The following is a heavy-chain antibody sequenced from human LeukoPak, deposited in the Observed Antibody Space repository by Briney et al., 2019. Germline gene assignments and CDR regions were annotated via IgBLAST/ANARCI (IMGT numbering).Heavy chain of an antibody. D-gene: IGHD2-2*01. V-gene: IGHV1-18*01. CDR3: ARHSIYCSSTSCYAP. J-gene: IGHJ5*02. CDR2: ISAYNGNT. Sequence: ASVKVSCKASGYAFTSYGISWVRQAPGQGLERMGWISAYNGNTNYAQKLQGRVTMTTDTSTSTAYMELRSLRSDDTAVYYCARHSIYCSSTSCYAPWGQGTLVTVSS. CDR1: GYAFTSYG.